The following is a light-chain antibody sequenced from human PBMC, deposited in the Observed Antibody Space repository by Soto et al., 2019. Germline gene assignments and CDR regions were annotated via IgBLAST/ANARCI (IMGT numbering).Light chain of an antibody. J-gene: IGKJ4*01. CDR3: QQRSNWPLT. CDR1: QSVSSY. Sequence: EIVLTQSPATLSLSPGERATLSCRASQSVSSYLAWYQQKPGQAPRLLIYSASNRATGIPARFSGSGSGTDFPLTISSLEPEDFAIYYCQQRSNWPLTFVGVTKVEIK. CDR2: SAS. V-gene: IGKV3-11*01.